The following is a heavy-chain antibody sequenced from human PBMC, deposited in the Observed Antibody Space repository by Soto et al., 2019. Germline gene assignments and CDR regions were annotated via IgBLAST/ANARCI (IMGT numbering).Heavy chain of an antibody. D-gene: IGHD5-12*01. J-gene: IGHJ4*02. V-gene: IGHV3-23*01. CDR1: GFSFSSYA. CDR3: AKGSLEYSASVDH. Sequence: EVQLLESGGDLVHPGGSLRLACAASGFSFSSYAMVWVRQAPGKGLEWVSVISARGGSAYFADSVKGRFTISRDNSKNVLSLEMNSLRAEDTAIYFCAKGSLEYSASVDHWGPGTLVLVSA. CDR2: ISARGGSA.